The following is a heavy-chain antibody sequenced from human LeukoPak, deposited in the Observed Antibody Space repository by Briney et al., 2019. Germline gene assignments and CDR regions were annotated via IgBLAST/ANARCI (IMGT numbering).Heavy chain of an antibody. CDR3: ARRVRSSWYTVKWFDP. Sequence: PSETLSLTCAVSGGSISSGGYSWSWIRQPPGKGLEWIGYIYHSGSTYYNPSLKSRVTISVDKSKNQFSLKLSSVTAADTAVYYCARRVRSSWYTVKWFDPWGQGTLVTVSS. CDR1: GGSISSGGYS. J-gene: IGHJ5*02. D-gene: IGHD6-13*01. CDR2: IYHSGST. V-gene: IGHV4-30-2*01.